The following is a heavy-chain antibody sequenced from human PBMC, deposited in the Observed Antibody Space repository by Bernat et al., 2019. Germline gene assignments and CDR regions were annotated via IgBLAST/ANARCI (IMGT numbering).Heavy chain of an antibody. Sequence: QVQLQESGPGLVKPSGTLSLTCAVSGCSISSSNWWSWVRQPPGKGLEWIGEIYHSGSTNYNPSLKSRVTISVDKSKNQFSLKLSSVTAADTAVYYCARGVLTVTTLYYYYGMDVWGQGTTVTVSS. D-gene: IGHD4-17*01. V-gene: IGHV4-4*02. CDR1: GCSISSSNW. J-gene: IGHJ6*02. CDR3: ARGVLTVTTLYYYYGMDV. CDR2: IYHSGST.